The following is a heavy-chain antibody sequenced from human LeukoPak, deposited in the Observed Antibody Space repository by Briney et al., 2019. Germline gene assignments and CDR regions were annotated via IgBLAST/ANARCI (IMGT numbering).Heavy chain of an antibody. D-gene: IGHD3-22*01. CDR1: GFTLSSYE. CDR3: ARDVSRYDSSGSHYFDY. CDR2: ISSSGSTI. V-gene: IGHV3-48*03. Sequence: GGSLRLSCAASGFTLSSYEMNWVRQAPGKGLEWVSYISSSGSTIYYADSVKGRFTISRDNAKNSLHLQMNSLRAEDTAVYYCARDVSRYDSSGSHYFDYWGQGTLVTVSS. J-gene: IGHJ4*02.